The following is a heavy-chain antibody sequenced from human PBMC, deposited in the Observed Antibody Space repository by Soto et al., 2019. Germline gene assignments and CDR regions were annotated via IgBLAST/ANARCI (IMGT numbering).Heavy chain of an antibody. CDR2: ISAYNGNT. D-gene: IGHD2-2*01. CDR3: ARVGCSSKSCHHKEY. Sequence: ASLKVAFKASCYTFTIYFIILFRHSPVQWLEWMGWISAYNGNTNYAQKLQCRVTITTDTSTSTAYMELRSLRSDDTAVYYCARVGCSSKSCHHKEYWGQGTMVTVSS. V-gene: IGHV1-18*04. J-gene: IGHJ4*02. CDR1: CYTFTIYF.